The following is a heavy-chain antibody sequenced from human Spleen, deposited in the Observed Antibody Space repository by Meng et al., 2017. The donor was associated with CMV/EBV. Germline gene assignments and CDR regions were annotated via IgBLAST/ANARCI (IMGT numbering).Heavy chain of an antibody. V-gene: IGHV1-2*02. CDR1: GSTSTDYY. D-gene: IGHD2-2*01. CDR3: ARVLQGDSGTIDY. CDR2: INPNSGST. J-gene: IGHJ4*02. Sequence: QVLVVPSGAEVKNPGASFIVFGKAAGSTSTDYYMRWVRQAPGQGLEWMGWINPNSGSTNYAQKFKGIVTMTRDTSISTAYMELSRLRSDDTAVYYCARVLQGDSGTIDYWGQGTLVTVSS.